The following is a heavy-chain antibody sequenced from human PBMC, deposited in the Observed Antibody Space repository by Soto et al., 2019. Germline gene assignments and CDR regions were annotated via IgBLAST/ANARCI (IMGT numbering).Heavy chain of an antibody. J-gene: IGHJ6*02. Sequence: GGSLERRCSSSGCTFSSNAMSWVRQAPGKGLEWVSAISGSGGSTYYADSVKGRFTISRDNSKNTLYLQMNSLRAEDTAVYYCAKDPSYGMDVWGQGTTVTVSS. CDR2: ISGSGGST. CDR1: GCTFSSNA. V-gene: IGHV3-23*01. CDR3: AKDPSYGMDV.